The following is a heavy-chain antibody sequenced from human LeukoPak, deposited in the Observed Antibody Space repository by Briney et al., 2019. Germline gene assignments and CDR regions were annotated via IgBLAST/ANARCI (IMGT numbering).Heavy chain of an antibody. D-gene: IGHD1-26*01. Sequence: GGSLRLSCAASGFIVSGDFMSWVRQAPGKGLEWVAVIYSDGSTYYADSVKGRFTISGDNSKNTLDLQMTGLRAEDTAVYYCARERGRGRDSPWFDYWGQGTLVAVSS. CDR3: ARERGRGRDSPWFDY. V-gene: IGHV3-53*01. CDR1: GFIVSGDF. J-gene: IGHJ4*02. CDR2: IYSDGST.